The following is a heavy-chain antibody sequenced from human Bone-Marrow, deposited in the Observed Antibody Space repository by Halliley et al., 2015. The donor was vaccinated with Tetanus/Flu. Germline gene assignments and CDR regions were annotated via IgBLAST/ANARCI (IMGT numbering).Heavy chain of an antibody. CDR2: IWYDGSNE. D-gene: IGHD1-1*01. CDR1: GFTFRSHG. V-gene: IGHV3-33*01. Sequence: SLRLSCVASGFTFRSHGMHWIRQAPGTGLEWVSYIWYDGSNEGYIDSVKGRFAISRDNYKNMLYLQMNSLRVEDTAVYYCARFKGGDTTGKFDSWGQGTLVTVSS. CDR3: ARFKGGDTTGKFDS. J-gene: IGHJ4*02.